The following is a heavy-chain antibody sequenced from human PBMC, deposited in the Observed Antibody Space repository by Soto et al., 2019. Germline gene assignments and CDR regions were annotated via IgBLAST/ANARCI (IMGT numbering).Heavy chain of an antibody. CDR1: GGSISSYY. CDR3: ARGCSGGICYSNAFDI. V-gene: IGHV4-59*01. Sequence: QVQLQESGPGLVKPSETLSLTCTVSGGSISSYYWSWIRQPPGKGLEWIGYVYYSGSTNYNPPLKSRVAISVDTSKNQFSLRLSSVTAADTAVYYCARGCSGGICYSNAFDIWGQGTMVTVSS. J-gene: IGHJ3*02. D-gene: IGHD2-15*01. CDR2: VYYSGST.